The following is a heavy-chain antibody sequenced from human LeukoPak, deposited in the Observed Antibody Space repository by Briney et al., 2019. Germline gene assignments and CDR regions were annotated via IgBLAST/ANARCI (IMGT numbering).Heavy chain of an antibody. J-gene: IGHJ4*02. V-gene: IGHV4-39*07. D-gene: IGHD3-10*01. CDR2: IYYSGST. CDR3: AREVAYYGSGSYYGMDY. Sequence: SETLSLTCTVSGGSISSSSYYWGWIRQPPGKGLEWIGSIYYSGSTYYNPSLKSRVTISVGTSKNQFSLKLSSVTAEDTAVYYCAREVAYYGSGSYYGMDYWGQGTLVTVSS. CDR1: GGSISSSSYY.